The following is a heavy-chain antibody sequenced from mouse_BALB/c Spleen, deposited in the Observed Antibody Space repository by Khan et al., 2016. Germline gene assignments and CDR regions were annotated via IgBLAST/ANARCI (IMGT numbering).Heavy chain of an antibody. V-gene: IGHV2-2*02. CDR1: GFSLTSYG. Sequence: QVQLKQSGPGLVQPSQSLSITCTVSGFSLTSYGVHWVRQSPGKGLEWLGVIWSGGSTDYNAAFISRLSISKDNSKSQVFFKMNSLQANDTAIYYCAREDYYGTYWYFDVWAQGPRSPSPQ. CDR2: IWSGGST. D-gene: IGHD1-1*01. J-gene: IGHJ1*01. CDR3: AREDYYGTYWYFDV.